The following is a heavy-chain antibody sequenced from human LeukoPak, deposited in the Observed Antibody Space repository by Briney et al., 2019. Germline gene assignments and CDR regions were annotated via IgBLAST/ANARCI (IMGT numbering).Heavy chain of an antibody. J-gene: IGHJ6*03. CDR1: GGTFSSYA. CDR3: ARVDTAMGSGRYYYYMDV. V-gene: IGHV1-69*01. CDR2: IIPIFGTA. Sequence: GSSVKVSCKASGGTFSSYAISWVRQAPGQGLEWMGGIIPIFGTANYAQKFQGRVTITADESTSTACMELSSLRSEDTAVYYCARVDTAMGSGRYYYYMDVWGKGTTVTVSS. D-gene: IGHD5-18*01.